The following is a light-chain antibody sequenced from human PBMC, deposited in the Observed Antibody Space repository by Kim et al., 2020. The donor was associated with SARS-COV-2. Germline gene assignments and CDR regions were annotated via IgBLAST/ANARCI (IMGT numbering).Light chain of an antibody. CDR1: SSDVGRYNY. Sequence: QSALTQPASVSGSPGQSITISCTGTSSDVGRYNYVSWYQQHPGKAPKLMIYDVSNRPSGVSNRFSGSKSGNTASLTISGLQAEDEADYYCISHTSNNTLSFCGGTQLTVL. CDR3: ISHTSNNTLS. CDR2: DVS. J-gene: IGLJ2*01. V-gene: IGLV2-14*03.